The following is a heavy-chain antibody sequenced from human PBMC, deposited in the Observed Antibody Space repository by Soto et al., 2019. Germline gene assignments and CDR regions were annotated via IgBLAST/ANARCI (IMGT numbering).Heavy chain of an antibody. CDR1: GGSISSSSYY. V-gene: IGHV4-39*01. CDR3: ARRSGSYRVDWFDP. J-gene: IGHJ5*02. D-gene: IGHD1-26*01. CDR2: IYYSGST. Sequence: PSEPLSLTCTVSGGSISSSSYYWGWIRQPPGKGLEWIGSIYYSGSTYYNPSLKSRVTISVDTSKNQFSLKLSSVTAADTAVYYCARRSGSYRVDWFDPWGQGTLVTVSS.